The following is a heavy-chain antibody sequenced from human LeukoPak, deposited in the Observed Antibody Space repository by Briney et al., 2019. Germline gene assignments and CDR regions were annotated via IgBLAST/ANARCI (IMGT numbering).Heavy chain of an antibody. CDR1: GFTFSSYW. V-gene: IGHV3-48*04. Sequence: GGSLRLSCAASGFTFSSYWMHWVRQAPGKGLECIAYISSSGTGIYYADSVEGRFTVSRDNAKNSLYLQMNSLRAEDTAVYYCARDGSTYYDFWSGYPYWRQGTLVTVSS. CDR2: ISSSGTGI. J-gene: IGHJ4*02. D-gene: IGHD3-3*01. CDR3: ARDGSTYYDFWSGYPY.